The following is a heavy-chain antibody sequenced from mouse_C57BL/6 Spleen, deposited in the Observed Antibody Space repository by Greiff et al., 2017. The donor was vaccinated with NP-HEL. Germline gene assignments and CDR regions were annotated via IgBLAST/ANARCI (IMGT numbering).Heavy chain of an antibody. Sequence: VQLQQPGAELVKPGASVKLSCKASGYTFTSYWMHWVKQRPGQGLEWIGMIHPNSGSTNYNENFKSKATLTVDKSSSTAYMQLSSLTSEDSAVYYCARDDGYYDFDVWGTGTTVTVSS. CDR3: ARDDGYYDFDV. CDR2: IHPNSGST. D-gene: IGHD2-3*01. J-gene: IGHJ1*03. CDR1: GYTFTSYW. V-gene: IGHV1-64*01.